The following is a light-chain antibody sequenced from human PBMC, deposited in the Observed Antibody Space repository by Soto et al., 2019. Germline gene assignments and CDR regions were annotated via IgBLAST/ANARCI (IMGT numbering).Light chain of an antibody. CDR2: DAS. CDR3: QQYGSSPLT. V-gene: IGKV3-20*01. J-gene: IGKJ4*01. Sequence: EVVLTHSPCTLSLSPGARATLSCRASQSVSSSYLAWYQQKPGQAPRLLIYDASSRATGIPDRFSGSGSGTDFTLTISRLEPEDLAVYYCQQYGSSPLTFGGGTKVDIK. CDR1: QSVSSSY.